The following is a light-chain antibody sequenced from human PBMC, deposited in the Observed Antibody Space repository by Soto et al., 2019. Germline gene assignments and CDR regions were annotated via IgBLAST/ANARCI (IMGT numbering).Light chain of an antibody. CDR2: DAS. CDR1: ESVSKW. V-gene: IGKV1-5*01. Sequence: DIQMTQSPSSLSASVGDKVSITCRATESVSKWLAWYQEKPGNPPRPLIYDASTLESGVPSRFSGSGSGTEFTLTISSLQPDDFAIYYCQQYNSYSWTFGQGTKVEIK. J-gene: IGKJ1*01. CDR3: QQYNSYSWT.